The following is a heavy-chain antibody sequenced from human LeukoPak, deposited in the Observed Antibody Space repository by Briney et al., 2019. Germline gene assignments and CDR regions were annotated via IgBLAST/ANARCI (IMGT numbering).Heavy chain of an antibody. Sequence: GGSLRLSCAASGFTFSSYGMSWVRQAPGKGLEWVSSISGSGGSGGNTHYADSVKGRFTISRDNSKNTLYLQMNSLRAEDTALYYCARRAGEYSHPYDYWGQGTLVTVSS. J-gene: IGHJ4*02. CDR1: GFTFSSYG. D-gene: IGHD2-15*01. CDR3: ARRAGEYSHPYDY. V-gene: IGHV3-23*01. CDR2: ISGSGGSGGNT.